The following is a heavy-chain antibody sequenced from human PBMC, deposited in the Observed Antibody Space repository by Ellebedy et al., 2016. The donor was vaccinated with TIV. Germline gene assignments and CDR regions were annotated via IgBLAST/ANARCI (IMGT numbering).Heavy chain of an antibody. CDR3: ARLTDSYYFDY. D-gene: IGHD2-15*01. Sequence: SETLSLTXTVSGGSISISSHYWGWVRQSPGKGLEWIGSIHYTGNTYYSPSLRSRATISVDTSNNQFSLKVSSVTAADTAVYFCARLTDSYYFDYWGQGTLVTVSS. J-gene: IGHJ4*02. V-gene: IGHV4-39*01. CDR2: IHYTGNT. CDR1: GGSISISSHY.